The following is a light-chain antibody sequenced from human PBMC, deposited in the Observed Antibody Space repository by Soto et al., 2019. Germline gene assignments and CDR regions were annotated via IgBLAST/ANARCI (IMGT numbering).Light chain of an antibody. J-gene: IGKJ1*01. CDR1: QSIFNY. CDR3: QQSYSSTST. Sequence: IQVTQSPSSLSASVGDRVTITCRASQSIFNYLNWYQQKPGKAPKLLIYAASSLQSGVPSRFSGGGAGTDFTLTISSLQPVDFATYYCQQSYSSTSTFGLGTKVDIK. V-gene: IGKV1-39*01. CDR2: AAS.